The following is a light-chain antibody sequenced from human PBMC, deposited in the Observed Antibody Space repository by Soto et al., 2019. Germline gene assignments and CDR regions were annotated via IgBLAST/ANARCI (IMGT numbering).Light chain of an antibody. Sequence: QSAPTQPASVSGYPGQSITISCTGTSSDVGGYNYVYWYQQHPGKAPKIMIYDVTNRPSGVSNRFSGSKSGNTASLTISGLQAEDEADYYCISYTSSSTVVFGGGTKLPVL. CDR3: ISYTSSSTVV. V-gene: IGLV2-14*01. CDR1: SSDVGGYNY. J-gene: IGLJ2*01. CDR2: DVT.